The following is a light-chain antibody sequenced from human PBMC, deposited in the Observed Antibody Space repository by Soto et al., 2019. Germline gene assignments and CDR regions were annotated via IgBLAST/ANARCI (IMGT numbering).Light chain of an antibody. J-gene: IGKJ1*01. Sequence: DIQLPQSPSTLSASVGNRITITCRASQSIGTWLAWYQHRPGEGPKLLIHDASSLESGVPSRFSGSGSATEFSLTISSLESGDSGTYHCQQYATYAPSTFGQGTKVDIK. CDR1: QSIGTW. CDR2: DAS. CDR3: QQYATYAPST. V-gene: IGKV1-5*01.